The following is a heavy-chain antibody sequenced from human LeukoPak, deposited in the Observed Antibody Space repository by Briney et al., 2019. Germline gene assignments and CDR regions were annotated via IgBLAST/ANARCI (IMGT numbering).Heavy chain of an antibody. V-gene: IGHV3-66*01. CDR1: GFTVSSNY. J-gene: IGHJ4*02. CDR2: LYSGGNT. CDR3: ARVGRGDTYGYVDY. Sequence: GGSLRLSCAASGFTVSSNYMSWVRQTPGKGLAWVSVLYSGGNTYYADSVEGRFTISRDNSKNMLFLQMNSLRAEDTAVYYCARVGRGDTYGYVDYWGQGTLVTVSS. D-gene: IGHD5-18*01.